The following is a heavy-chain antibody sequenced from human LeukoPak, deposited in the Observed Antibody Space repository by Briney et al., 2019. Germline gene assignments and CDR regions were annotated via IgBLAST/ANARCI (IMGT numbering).Heavy chain of an antibody. Sequence: KPSETLSLTCAVYGGSFNDYYWNWLRQPPGKGLEWIGEINLRGSTTYNPSLKSRVTISLDESKNQFSLKLSSVTAADTAVYYCARDLWFGAGRVFDIWGQGTMVTVSS. J-gene: IGHJ3*02. CDR3: ARDLWFGAGRVFDI. V-gene: IGHV4-34*01. CDR2: INLRGST. D-gene: IGHD3-10*01. CDR1: GGSFNDYY.